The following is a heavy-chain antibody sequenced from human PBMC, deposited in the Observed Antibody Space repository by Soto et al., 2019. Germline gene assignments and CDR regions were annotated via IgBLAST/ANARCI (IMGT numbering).Heavy chain of an antibody. CDR2: ISYDGSSK. CDR1: GFTFSTYA. D-gene: IGHD3-22*01. Sequence: GGSLRLSCAASGFTFSTYAMHWVRQAPGKGLEWVALISYDGSSKYHADSVKGRFTISRDNSKNTLYVQMNSLRAEDTAVYYCARARDSSGYYYVGLDAFDIWGQGTMVTVSS. V-gene: IGHV3-30-3*01. CDR3: ARARDSSGYYYVGLDAFDI. J-gene: IGHJ3*02.